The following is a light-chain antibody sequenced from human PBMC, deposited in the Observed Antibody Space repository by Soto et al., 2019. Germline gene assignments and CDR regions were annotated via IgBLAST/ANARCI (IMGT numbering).Light chain of an antibody. CDR2: DAS. Sequence: EIVLTQSPGTLSLSPGERATLSCRASQSVSISYLAWYQQKPGQAPRLLIYDASSRATGIPDRFSGSGSGTDFTLTISRLEPEDFAVYYCQQYGSSPQTFGQGTKVEIK. CDR1: QSVSISY. V-gene: IGKV3-20*01. J-gene: IGKJ1*01. CDR3: QQYGSSPQT.